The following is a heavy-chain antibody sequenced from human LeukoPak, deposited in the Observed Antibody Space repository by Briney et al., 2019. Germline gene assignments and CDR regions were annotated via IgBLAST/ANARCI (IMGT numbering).Heavy chain of an antibody. V-gene: IGHV4-30-4*01. CDR2: IYYTGTT. CDR1: GGSIISGDYY. D-gene: IGHD2-21*02. J-gene: IGHJ4*02. CDR3: ARDIGGVTPPFY. Sequence: SETLSLTCNVSGGSIISGDYYWSWIRQSPGKGLEWIGYIYYTGTTYYNPSLKSRVNMSIDTSKNQFSLKLYSVTAADTAVYYCARDIGGVTPPFYWSQGTLVTVSS.